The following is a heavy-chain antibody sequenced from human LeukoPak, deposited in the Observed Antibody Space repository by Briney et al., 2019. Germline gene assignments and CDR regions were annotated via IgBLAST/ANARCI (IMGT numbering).Heavy chain of an antibody. CDR1: GFTFSSYA. J-gene: IGHJ4*02. CDR3: AKPSGILRYFDWLSARYLDY. Sequence: PGGSLRLSCAASGFTFSSYAMSWVRQAPGKGLEWVSAISGSGGSTYYADSVKGRFTISRDNSKNTLYLQMNSLRAEDTAVYYCAKPSGILRYFDWLSARYLDYWGQGTLVTVSS. D-gene: IGHD3-9*01. CDR2: ISGSGGST. V-gene: IGHV3-23*01.